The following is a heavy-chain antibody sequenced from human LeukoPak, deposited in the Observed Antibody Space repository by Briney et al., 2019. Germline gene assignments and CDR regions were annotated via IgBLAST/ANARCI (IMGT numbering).Heavy chain of an antibody. CDR3: ARENYYDSPHAFDI. CDR2: ISSNGGST. D-gene: IGHD3-22*01. V-gene: IGHV3-64*01. CDR1: GFTFSSYA. J-gene: IGHJ3*02. Sequence: GGSLRLSCAASGFTFSSYAMHWVRQAPGKGLEYVSAISSNGGSTYYANSVKGRFTISRDNSKNTLYLQMGSLRAEDMAVYYCARENYYDSPHAFDIWGQGIMVTVSS.